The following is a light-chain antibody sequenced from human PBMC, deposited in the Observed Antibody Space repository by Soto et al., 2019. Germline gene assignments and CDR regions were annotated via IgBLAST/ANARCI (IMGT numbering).Light chain of an antibody. CDR3: SSYTSSSTYVV. Sequence: QSALTQPASVSGSPGQSITISCTGTSSEVGGYNYVSWYQQHPGKAPKLMIYDVSNRPSGVSNRFSGSKSGNTASLTISGLQAEDEADYYCSSYTSSSTYVVFGGATKLTVL. CDR1: SSEVGGYNY. V-gene: IGLV2-14*01. J-gene: IGLJ2*01. CDR2: DVS.